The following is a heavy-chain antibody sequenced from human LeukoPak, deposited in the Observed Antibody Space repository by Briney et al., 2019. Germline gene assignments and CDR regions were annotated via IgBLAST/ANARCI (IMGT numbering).Heavy chain of an antibody. J-gene: IGHJ4*02. CDR3: ARPSLHYDSSGFGY. D-gene: IGHD3-22*01. V-gene: IGHV1-18*01. Sequence: ASVKVSCKASGYTFTSYGISWVRQAPGQGLEWMGWISAYNGNTNYAQKLQGRVTMTTDTSTSTAYMVLRSVRSDDTAVYYSARPSLHYDSSGFGYWGQGTLVTVSS. CDR2: ISAYNGNT. CDR1: GYTFTSYG.